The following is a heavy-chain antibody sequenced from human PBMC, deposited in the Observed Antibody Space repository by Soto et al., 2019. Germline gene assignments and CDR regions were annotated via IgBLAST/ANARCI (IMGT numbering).Heavy chain of an antibody. CDR1: GFTFSNAW. Sequence: EVQLVESGGGLVKPGGSLRLSCAASGFTFSNAWMSWVRQAPGKGLEWVGRIKSKTDGGTTDYAAPVKGRFTISRDDSKNTLYLQMNSLKTEDTDVYYCTAHRDGYNLNFFYWGQGTLVTVSS. D-gene: IGHD5-12*01. CDR3: TAHRDGYNLNFFY. J-gene: IGHJ4*02. CDR2: IKSKTDGGTT. V-gene: IGHV3-15*01.